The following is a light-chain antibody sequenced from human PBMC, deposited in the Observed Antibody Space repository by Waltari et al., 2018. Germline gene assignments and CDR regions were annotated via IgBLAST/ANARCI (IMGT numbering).Light chain of an antibody. Sequence: DIQMTQSPSSLSASVGDSFTITCRASQSLSKYLNWYQQRPGRAPNLLIYAASILESGVPSRFSGSGSGTDFTLTISSLQLEDFATYYCQQSSATPWTFGQGTKIEIK. V-gene: IGKV1-39*01. CDR3: QQSSATPWT. CDR2: AAS. J-gene: IGKJ1*01. CDR1: QSLSKY.